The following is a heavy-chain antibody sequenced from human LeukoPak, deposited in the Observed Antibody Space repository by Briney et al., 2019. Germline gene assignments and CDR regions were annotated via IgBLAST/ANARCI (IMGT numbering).Heavy chain of an antibody. V-gene: IGHV3-74*01. CDR3: ARGEYCSGGSRYSAAFDI. CDR1: GFTFSSYW. Sequence: GGSLRLSCAASGFTFSSYWMHWVRQAPGKGLVWVSRIYSDGSSTNYADSVKGRFTISRDNAKNTLYMQMNSLRAEDTAVYYCARGEYCSGGSRYSAAFDIWGQGTMVTVSS. J-gene: IGHJ3*02. D-gene: IGHD2-15*01. CDR2: IYSDGSST.